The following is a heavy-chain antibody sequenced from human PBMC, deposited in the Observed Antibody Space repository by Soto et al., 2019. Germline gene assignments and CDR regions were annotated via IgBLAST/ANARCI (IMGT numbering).Heavy chain of an antibody. CDR2: LIPVFDTP. CDR3: ASTPVTGRYSYYGMDA. Sequence: QVQPVQSGSEVKKPGSSVRVSCKTGSFYAVSWVRQAPGQGLEWMGGLIPVFDTPSYAQKFQGGVTITADESKSTAYMELSSLRSEDTALYYCASTPVTGRYSYYGMDAWDQGIAVTVSS. J-gene: IGHJ6*02. CDR1: GSFYA. D-gene: IGHD4-4*01. V-gene: IGHV1-69*01.